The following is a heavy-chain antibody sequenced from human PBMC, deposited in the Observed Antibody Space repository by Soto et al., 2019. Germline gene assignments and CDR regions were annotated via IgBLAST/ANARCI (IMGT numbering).Heavy chain of an antibody. CDR3: ARHRFNYYDDTVYYYFDY. CDR2: ISGHNGNT. J-gene: IGHJ4*02. Sequence: ASVKVSCKASGYSFTSYGISWVRQAPGQGPEWMGWISGHNGNTNHPQSLQGRVTMTTDTSRNTAYMELRSLRSDDTAVYYCARHRFNYYDDTVYYYFDYWGQGXLVTVYS. D-gene: IGHD3-22*01. CDR1: GYSFTSYG. V-gene: IGHV1-18*04.